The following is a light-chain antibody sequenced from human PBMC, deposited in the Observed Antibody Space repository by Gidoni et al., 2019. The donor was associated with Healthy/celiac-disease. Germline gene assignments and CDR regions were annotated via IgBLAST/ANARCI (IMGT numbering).Light chain of an antibody. CDR2: GAS. CDR3: QQYGSSPPLT. V-gene: IGKV3-20*01. J-gene: IGKJ4*01. Sequence: EIVLTQSPGTLSWSPGERATLSCRASQSVSSSYLAWYQQKPGQAPRLLISGASSRATGIPDRFSGSGSGTDFTLTIRRLEPEAFAVYYCQQYGSSPPLTFGGGTKVEIK. CDR1: QSVSSSY.